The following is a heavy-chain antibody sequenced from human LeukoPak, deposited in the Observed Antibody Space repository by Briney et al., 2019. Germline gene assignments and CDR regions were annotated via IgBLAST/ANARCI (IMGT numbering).Heavy chain of an antibody. J-gene: IGHJ5*02. V-gene: IGHV4-30-4*01. CDR3: ARPYYYDSRIDP. CDR2: MYYSGST. Sequence: SQTLSLTCTVSGGSISSGDYYWSWIRQPPGKGLEWIAYMYYSGSTYYNPSLRSRVTMSADTSKNQFSLKLSSVTAADTAVYYCARPYYYDSRIDPWGQGTLVTVSS. D-gene: IGHD3-22*01. CDR1: GGSISSGDYY.